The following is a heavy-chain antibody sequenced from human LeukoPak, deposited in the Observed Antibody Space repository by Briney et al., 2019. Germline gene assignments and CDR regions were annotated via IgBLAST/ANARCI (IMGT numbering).Heavy chain of an antibody. CDR3: ARLLRVGYCSTTSCNWFDP. D-gene: IGHD2-2*03. CDR2: IYYSGST. J-gene: IGHJ5*02. CDR1: GGSISSTSYY. V-gene: IGHV4-39*07. Sequence: SETLSLTCTVSGGSISSTSYYWGWIRQPPGKGLEWIGSIYYSGSTYYNPSLKSRVTISVDTSKNQFSLKLSSVTAADTAVYYCARLLRVGYCSTTSCNWFDPWGQGTLVTVSS.